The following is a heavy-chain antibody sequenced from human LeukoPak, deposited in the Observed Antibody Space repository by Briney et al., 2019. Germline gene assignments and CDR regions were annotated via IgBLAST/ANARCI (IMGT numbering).Heavy chain of an antibody. J-gene: IGHJ4*02. D-gene: IGHD3-3*01. CDR3: AKGPVLRFLGWLFDY. Sequence: PGRSLRLSCAASGFTFSSYGMHWVRQAPGKGLEWVAVISYDGSNKYYADSVKGRFTISRDNSKNTLYLQMNSLRAEDTAVYYCAKGPVLRFLGWLFDYWGQGTLVTVSS. V-gene: IGHV3-30*18. CDR2: ISYDGSNK. CDR1: GFTFSSYG.